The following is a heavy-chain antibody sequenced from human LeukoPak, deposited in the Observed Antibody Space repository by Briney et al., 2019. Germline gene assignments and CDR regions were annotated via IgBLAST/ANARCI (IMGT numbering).Heavy chain of an antibody. CDR3: ARDRDDYYFDY. Sequence: PGGSLRLSCVASGFSFSHYRMNWVRQAPGKGLEWVTVISNDGSNQHYADSVKGRFTISRDNSKNTLYLRMNSLRVEDTAVYYCARDRDDYYFDYWGQGALVTVSS. D-gene: IGHD4/OR15-4a*01. CDR1: GFSFSHYR. CDR2: ISNDGSNQ. J-gene: IGHJ4*02. V-gene: IGHV3-30-3*01.